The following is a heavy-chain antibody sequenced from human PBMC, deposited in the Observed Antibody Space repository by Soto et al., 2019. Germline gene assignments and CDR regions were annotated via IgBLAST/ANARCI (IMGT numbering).Heavy chain of an antibody. V-gene: IGHV1-69*13. CDR1: GGTFSSYA. J-gene: IGHJ4*02. CDR3: ATEAAAGKGY. D-gene: IGHD6-13*01. Sequence: SVKVSCKASGGTFSSYAISWVRQAPGQGLEWMGGIIPIFGTANYAQKFQGRVTITADESTSTAYMELTSLRSEDTAVYYCATEAAAGKGYWGQGTLVTVSS. CDR2: IIPIFGTA.